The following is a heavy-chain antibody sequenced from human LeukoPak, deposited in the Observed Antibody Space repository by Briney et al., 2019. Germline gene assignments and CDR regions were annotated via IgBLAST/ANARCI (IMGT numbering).Heavy chain of an antibody. Sequence: SETLSLTCTVSGGSISSGGYYWSWIRQHPGKGLEWIGYIYYSGSTYYNLSLKSRVTISVDTSKNQFSLKLSSVTAADTAVYYCARRYYYDSSRFDPWGQGTLVTVSS. J-gene: IGHJ5*02. CDR3: ARRYYYDSSRFDP. V-gene: IGHV4-31*03. D-gene: IGHD3-22*01. CDR1: GGSISSGGYY. CDR2: IYYSGST.